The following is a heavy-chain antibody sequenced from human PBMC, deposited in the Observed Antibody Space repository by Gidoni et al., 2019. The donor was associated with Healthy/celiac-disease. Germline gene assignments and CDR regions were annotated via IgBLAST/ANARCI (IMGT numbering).Heavy chain of an antibody. V-gene: IGHV4-34*01. Sequence: QVQLQQWGAGLLKPSETLSLTCAVYGGSFSGYYWSWIRQPPGKGLEWIGEIKHSGSTNYNPSLKSRVTISVDTSKNQFSLKLSSVTAADTAVYYCARVLSLVRAPDYWGQGTLVTVSS. CDR1: GGSFSGYY. CDR3: ARVLSLVRAPDY. CDR2: IKHSGST. J-gene: IGHJ4*02. D-gene: IGHD3-10*01.